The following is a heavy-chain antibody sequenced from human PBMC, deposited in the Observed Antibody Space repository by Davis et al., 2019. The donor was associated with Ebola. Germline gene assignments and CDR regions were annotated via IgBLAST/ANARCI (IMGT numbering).Heavy chain of an antibody. V-gene: IGHV1-3*01. J-gene: IGHJ5*02. CDR3: ARVRSYTWFDP. Sequence: ASVKVSCKASGYSFTSYAMHWVRQAPGQRLEWMGWINAGNGNTKYSQKFQGRVTITRDTSASTAYMELSSLRSEDTAVYYCARVRSYTWFDPWAQGTLVTVAS. CDR1: GYSFTSYA. D-gene: IGHD1-26*01. CDR2: INAGNGNT.